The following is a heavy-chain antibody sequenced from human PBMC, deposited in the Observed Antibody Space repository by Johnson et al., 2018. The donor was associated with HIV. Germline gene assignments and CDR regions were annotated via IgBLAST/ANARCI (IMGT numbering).Heavy chain of an antibody. D-gene: IGHD5-12*01. CDR3: ARGGYSGYDPAGPNAFDI. J-gene: IGHJ3*02. Sequence: VQLVESGGGVVQPGRSLRLSCASSGFTFSSYAMHWVRQAPGKGLEWQAVISYDGSNKYYADSVKGRFTISRDNSKNTLYLQMNSLRAEDTAVYYCARGGYSGYDPAGPNAFDIWGQGTMGTVSS. CDR2: ISYDGSNK. CDR1: GFTFSSYA. V-gene: IGHV3-30*04.